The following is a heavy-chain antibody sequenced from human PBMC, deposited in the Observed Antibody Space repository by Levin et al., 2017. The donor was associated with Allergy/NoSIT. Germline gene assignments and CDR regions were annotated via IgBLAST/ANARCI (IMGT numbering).Heavy chain of an antibody. CDR3: ATLGPVGMVYYFDY. CDR2: IYPGDSDT. D-gene: IGHD3-3*01. CDR1: GYSFTTYW. J-gene: IGHJ4*02. Sequence: KVSCKGSGYSFTTYWIGWVRQMPGKGLEWMGIIYPGDSDTRYSPSFQGQVTISADKSFNTAYLQWSSLKASDTAMYYCATLGPVGMVYYFDYWGQGTLVTVSS. V-gene: IGHV5-51*01.